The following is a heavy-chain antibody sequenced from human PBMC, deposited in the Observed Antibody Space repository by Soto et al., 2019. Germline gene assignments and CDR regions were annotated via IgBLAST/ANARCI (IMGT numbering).Heavy chain of an antibody. Sequence: SVKGSCNASGGPFSSYAISWVRQAPGQGLEWMGGIIPIFGTANYAQKFQGRVTITADESTSTAYMELSSLRSEDTAVYYCARDEYYYDSSGYYFEYGMDVWGQGTTVTVSS. CDR3: ARDEYYYDSSGYYFEYGMDV. D-gene: IGHD3-22*01. J-gene: IGHJ6*02. CDR2: IIPIFGTA. CDR1: GGPFSSYA. V-gene: IGHV1-69*01.